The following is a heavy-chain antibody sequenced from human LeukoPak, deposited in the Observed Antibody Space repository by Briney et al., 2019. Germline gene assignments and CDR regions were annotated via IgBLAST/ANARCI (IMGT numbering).Heavy chain of an antibody. CDR3: ARDFEYYYDSSGGSEEFDY. CDR2: ISAYNGNT. V-gene: IGHV1-18*01. CDR1: GYTFTSYG. D-gene: IGHD3-22*01. J-gene: IGHJ4*02. Sequence: VKVSCKASGYTFTSYGISWVRQAPGQGLEWMGWISAYNGNTNYAQKLQGRVTMTTDTSTSTAYMELRSLRPDDTAVYYCARDFEYYYDSSGGSEEFDYWGQGTLVTVSS.